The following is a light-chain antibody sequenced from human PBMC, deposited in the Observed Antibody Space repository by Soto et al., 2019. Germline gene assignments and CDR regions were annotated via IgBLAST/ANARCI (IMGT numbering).Light chain of an antibody. Sequence: QSVLTQPASVSGSPGQSITISCTGTSSDVGSHKLVSWYQQYPGKAPKLIIFEASKRPSGVSNRFSGSKSGSTASLTISGLQAEDEADYYCCSNADGSAYVLGTGTKVTV. J-gene: IGLJ1*01. CDR1: SSDVGSHKL. CDR3: CSNADGSAYV. CDR2: EAS. V-gene: IGLV2-23*01.